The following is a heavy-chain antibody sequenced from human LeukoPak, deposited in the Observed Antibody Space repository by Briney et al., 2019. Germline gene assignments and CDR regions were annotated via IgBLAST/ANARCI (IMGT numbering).Heavy chain of an antibody. V-gene: IGHV4-31*03. Sequence: SDTLSLTCSVSGDSINSGGYYWNWIRQYPGKGLEWIGYIQYSGSTYYNTSLKSRVTISLDTSKTQFSLKMTSLTVADTAVYYCARLAMVRGLDIWGQGTMVIVSS. CDR2: IQYSGST. D-gene: IGHD3-10*01. J-gene: IGHJ3*02. CDR3: ARLAMVRGLDI. CDR1: GDSINSGGYY.